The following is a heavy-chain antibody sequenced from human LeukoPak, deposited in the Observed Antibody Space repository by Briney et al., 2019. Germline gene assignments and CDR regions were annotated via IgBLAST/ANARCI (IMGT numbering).Heavy chain of an antibody. CDR3: AKDPRNDFWSGYYNYFDY. CDR2: ISGSGGST. V-gene: IGHV3-23*01. J-gene: IGHJ4*02. CDR1: GFTFSSYA. Sequence: GGSLRLSCAASGFTFSSYAMSWVRQAPGKGLEWVSAISGSGGSTYYADSVKGRFTISRDNSKNTLYLQMSSLRAEDTAVYYCAKDPRNDFWSGYYNYFDYWGQGTLVTVSS. D-gene: IGHD3-3*01.